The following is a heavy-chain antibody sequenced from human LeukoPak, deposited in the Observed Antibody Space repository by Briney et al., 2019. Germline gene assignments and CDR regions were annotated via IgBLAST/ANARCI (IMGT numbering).Heavy chain of an antibody. CDR1: GFTFSSYD. Sequence: PGGSLRLSCAASGFTFSSYDMHWVRQATGKGLEWVSAIGTAGDTYYPGSVKGRFTISRENAKNSLCLQMNSLRAGDTAVYYCARGCSSTSCYPHYYYYGMDVWGQGTTVTVSS. D-gene: IGHD2-2*01. CDR3: ARGCSSTSCYPHYYYYGMDV. CDR2: IGTAGDT. J-gene: IGHJ6*02. V-gene: IGHV3-13*01.